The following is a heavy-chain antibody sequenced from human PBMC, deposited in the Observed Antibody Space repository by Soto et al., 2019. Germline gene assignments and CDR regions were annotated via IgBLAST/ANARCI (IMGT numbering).Heavy chain of an antibody. D-gene: IGHD6-6*01. CDR3: ARDRIAARPRYYGMDV. CDR2: INPNSGGT. Sequence: GASVKVSCKASGYTFTGYYMHWVRQAPGQGLEWMGWINPNSGGTNYAQKFQGWVTMTRDTSISTAYMELSRLRSDDTAVYYCARDRIAARPRYYGMDVWGQGTTVTVSS. CDR1: GYTFTGYY. V-gene: IGHV1-2*04. J-gene: IGHJ6*02.